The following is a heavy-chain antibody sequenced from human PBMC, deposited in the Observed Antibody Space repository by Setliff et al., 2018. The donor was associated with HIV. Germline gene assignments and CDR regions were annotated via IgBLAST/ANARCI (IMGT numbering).Heavy chain of an antibody. V-gene: IGHV3-48*01. D-gene: IGHD3-22*01. J-gene: IGHJ3*02. CDR3: ARSLYDSSMNVI. Sequence: PGGSLSLSCAASGFTFSSYSMNWVRQAPGKGLQWVSYISSSSNTKYYADSVKGRFTISRDNAKNSLYLQMNSLRAEDTAVYYCARSLYDSSMNVIWGQGTMVTVSS. CDR2: ISSSSNTK. CDR1: GFTFSSYS.